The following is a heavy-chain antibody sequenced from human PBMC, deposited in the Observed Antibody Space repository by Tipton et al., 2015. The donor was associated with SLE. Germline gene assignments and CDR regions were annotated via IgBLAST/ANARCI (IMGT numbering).Heavy chain of an antibody. V-gene: IGHV3-30*02. CDR1: GFTFSSYG. Sequence: SLRLSCAASGFTFSSYGMHWVRQAPGKGLEWVAFIRYDGSNKYYADSVKGRFTISRDNAKNSLYLQMKSLRAEDTAMYYCARDRIAVAANDYWGQGTLVTVSS. CDR2: IRYDGSNK. D-gene: IGHD6-19*01. CDR3: ARDRIAVAANDY. J-gene: IGHJ4*02.